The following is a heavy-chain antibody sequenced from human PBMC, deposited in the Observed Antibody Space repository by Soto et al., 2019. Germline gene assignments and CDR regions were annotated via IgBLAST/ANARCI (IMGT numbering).Heavy chain of an antibody. V-gene: IGHV4-59*01. Sequence: SETLSLTCTVSGGSISSYYWSWIRQPPGKGLEWIGYIYYSGSTNYNPSLKSRVTISVDTSKNQFSLKLSSVTAADTAVYYCARDGYSYGYFDYWGQGTLVTVSS. D-gene: IGHD5-18*01. J-gene: IGHJ4*02. CDR3: ARDGYSYGYFDY. CDR2: IYYSGST. CDR1: GGSISSYY.